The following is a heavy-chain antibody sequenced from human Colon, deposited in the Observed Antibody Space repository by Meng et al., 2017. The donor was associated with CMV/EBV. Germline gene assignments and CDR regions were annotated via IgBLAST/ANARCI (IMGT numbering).Heavy chain of an antibody. V-gene: IGHV3-7*03. Sequence: GESLKISCAASGFTFSDFWMSWVRQLPGKGLEWVANIRQDGSQKYYVDSVEGRFTISRDNAKNSVLLQMSSLRVEDTAVYYCARGVIAVGQRHFLAHWGQGTLVTVSS. J-gene: IGHJ4*02. D-gene: IGHD6-19*01. CDR3: ARGVIAVGQRHFLAH. CDR2: IRQDGSQK. CDR1: GFTFSDFW.